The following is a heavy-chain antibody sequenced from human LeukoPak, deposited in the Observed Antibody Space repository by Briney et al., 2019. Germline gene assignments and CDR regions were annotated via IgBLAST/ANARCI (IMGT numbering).Heavy chain of an antibody. CDR1: GGSFSGYY. CDR3: ARYMVRRYYFDY. D-gene: IGHD3-10*01. Sequence: PSETLSLTCAVYGGSFSGYYWSWIRQPPGKGLEWIGEINHSGSTNYNPSLKSRVTISVDTSKNQFSLKLSSVTAADTAVYYCARYMVRRYYFDYWGQGTLVTVSS. V-gene: IGHV4-34*01. J-gene: IGHJ4*02. CDR2: INHSGST.